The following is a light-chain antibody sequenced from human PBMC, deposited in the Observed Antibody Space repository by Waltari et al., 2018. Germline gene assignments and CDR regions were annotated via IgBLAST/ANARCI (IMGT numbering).Light chain of an antibody. CDR3: QKYDRLPAT. CDR2: GAS. V-gene: IGKV3-20*01. J-gene: IGKJ1*01. Sequence: SCRASQNVSRFLAWYQQKPGQAPRLLIYGASTRATGIPDRFSGSGSGTDFSLTISSLEPEDFAVYYCQKYDRLPATFGQGTKVEIK. CDR1: QNVSRF.